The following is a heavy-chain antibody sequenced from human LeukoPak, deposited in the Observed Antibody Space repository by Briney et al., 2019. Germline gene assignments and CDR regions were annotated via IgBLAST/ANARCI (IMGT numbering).Heavy chain of an antibody. CDR2: IYYSGST. Sequence: PSETLSLTCTVSGGSMSSSSYYWGWIRQPPGKGLEWIGTIYYSGSTYYNPSLKSRVTISVDTSKNQFSLKLSSVTATDTAVYYCARWGVEMVYAIYYYYMDVWGKGTTVSVSS. D-gene: IGHD2-8*01. V-gene: IGHV4-39*01. CDR1: GGSMSSSSYY. CDR3: ARWGVEMVYAIYYYYMDV. J-gene: IGHJ6*03.